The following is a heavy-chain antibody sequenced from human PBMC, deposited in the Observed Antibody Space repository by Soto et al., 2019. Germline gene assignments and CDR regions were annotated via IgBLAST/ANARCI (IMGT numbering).Heavy chain of an antibody. V-gene: IGHV2-5*02. CDR1: GFSLTTSGVG. CDR3: AHRVLRTVFGLVTTTAIYFDF. CDR2: IYWDDDK. D-gene: IGHD3-3*01. J-gene: IGHJ4*02. Sequence: QITLNESGPTQVKPRQTLTLTCTFSGFSLTTSGVGVGWIRQSPGKAPERLALIYWDDDKRYSPSLKSSLTITKDTSNNQVVLTMADLDPADTATYYCAHRVLRTVFGLVTTTAIYFDFWGQGTPVAVAS.